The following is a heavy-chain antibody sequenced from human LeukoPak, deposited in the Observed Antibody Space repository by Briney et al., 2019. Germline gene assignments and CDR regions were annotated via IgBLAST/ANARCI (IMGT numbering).Heavy chain of an antibody. J-gene: IGHJ6*02. CDR1: GYSFTSYW. V-gene: IGHV5-51*01. D-gene: IGHD2-2*01. CDR3: ARRSTSLYYYYYGMDV. CDR2: IYPGDSDT. Sequence: GESLKISCKGSGYSFTSYWIGWVRQMPGKGLEWMGIIYPGDSDTRYSPSLQGQVTISADKSISTAYLQWSSLKASDTAMYYCARRSTSLYYYYYGMDVWGQGTTVTVSS.